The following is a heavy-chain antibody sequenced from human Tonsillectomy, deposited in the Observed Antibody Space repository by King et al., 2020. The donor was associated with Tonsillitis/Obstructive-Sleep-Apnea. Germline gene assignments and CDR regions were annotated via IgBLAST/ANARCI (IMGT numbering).Heavy chain of an antibody. CDR1: GFTFSNAW. Sequence: VQLVESGGGLVKPGGSLRLSCAASGFTFSNAWMSWVRQAPGKGLEWVGRIKSKTDGGTTDYAAPVKGRFTISRDDSKNTLYLQMNSLKTEDTAVYYCTTESCRGSWYPKYYYYYYMDVWGKGTTVTVSS. V-gene: IGHV3-15*01. D-gene: IGHD6-13*01. CDR2: IKSKTDGGTT. J-gene: IGHJ6*03. CDR3: TTESCRGSWYPKYYYYYYMDV.